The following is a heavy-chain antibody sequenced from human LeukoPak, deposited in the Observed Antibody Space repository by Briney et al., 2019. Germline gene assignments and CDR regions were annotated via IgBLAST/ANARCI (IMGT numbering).Heavy chain of an antibody. V-gene: IGHV3-23*01. J-gene: IGHJ3*02. CDR1: GFTFSSYG. D-gene: IGHD3-10*01. CDR2: ISGSGGST. CDR3: AKDWGLGYGSVTFDAFDI. Sequence: PGGSLRLSCAASGFTFSSYGMSWVRQAPGKGLEWVSAISGSGGSTYCADSVKGRFTISRDNSKNMLYLQMNSLRAEDTAVYYCAKDWGLGYGSVTFDAFDIWGQGTMVTVSS.